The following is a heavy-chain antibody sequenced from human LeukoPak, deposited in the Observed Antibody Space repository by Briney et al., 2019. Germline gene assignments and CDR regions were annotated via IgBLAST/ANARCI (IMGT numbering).Heavy chain of an antibody. CDR3: ARDGDSSGWYLDAFDI. Sequence: GGSLRLSCAASGFTFSSYAMSWVRQAPGKGLEWVSAISGSGGSTYYADSVKGRFTISRDNSKNTLYLQMNSLRAEDTAVYYCARDGDSSGWYLDAFDIWGQGTMVTVSS. V-gene: IGHV3-23*01. D-gene: IGHD6-19*01. CDR1: GFTFSSYA. J-gene: IGHJ3*02. CDR2: ISGSGGST.